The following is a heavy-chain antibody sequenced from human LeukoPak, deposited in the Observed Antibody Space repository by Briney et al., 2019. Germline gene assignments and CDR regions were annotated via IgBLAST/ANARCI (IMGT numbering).Heavy chain of an antibody. CDR1: GGSINSYY. Sequence: PSETLSLTCSVSGGSINSYYWSWIRQPPGKGLEWIGNIYYTGSTNYNPSLQSRVTMSVDTSKSQFSLNVSSVTAADTAVCYCARDGRLAYWGQGTLVTVSS. D-gene: IGHD6-6*01. CDR2: IYYTGST. CDR3: ARDGRLAY. J-gene: IGHJ4*02. V-gene: IGHV4-59*01.